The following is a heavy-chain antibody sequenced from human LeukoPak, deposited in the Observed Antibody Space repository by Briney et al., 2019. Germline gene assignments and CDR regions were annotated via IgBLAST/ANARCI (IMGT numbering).Heavy chain of an antibody. Sequence: ASVKVSYKASGYTFTTYYMHWVRQAPGQGLEWMGIINPSGGSTSYAQKFQGRVTMTRDTSTTTVYMELSSLRSEDTAVYYCARVWEGLDWSTRGAFDIWGQGTMVTVSS. V-gene: IGHV1-46*01. D-gene: IGHD3-9*01. J-gene: IGHJ3*02. CDR2: INPSGGST. CDR1: GYTFTTYY. CDR3: ARVWEGLDWSTRGAFDI.